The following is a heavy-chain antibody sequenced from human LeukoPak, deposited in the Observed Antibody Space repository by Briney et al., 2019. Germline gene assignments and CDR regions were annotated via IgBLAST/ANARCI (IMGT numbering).Heavy chain of an antibody. CDR2: IYTSGST. CDR3: ARGPHSSGWYSFDY. D-gene: IGHD6-19*01. CDR1: GGSISSYY. V-gene: IGHV4-4*07. J-gene: IGHJ4*02. Sequence: SETLSLTCTVSGGSISSYYWSWIRQPAGKGLEWIGRIYTSGSTTYNPSLKSRVTLSVDTSKNQFSLKVTSVTTADTAVYYCARGPHSSGWYSFDYWGQGTLVTVSS.